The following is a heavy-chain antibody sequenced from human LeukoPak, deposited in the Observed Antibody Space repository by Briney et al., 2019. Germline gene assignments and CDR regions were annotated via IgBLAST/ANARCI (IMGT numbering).Heavy chain of an antibody. Sequence: SETLSLTCAVYGGSFSGYYWSWIRQPPGKGLEWIGEINHSGSTNYNPSLKSRVTISVDTSKNQFSLKLSSVTAADTAVYYCARGRRGYSYGCIDYWGQGTLVTVSS. V-gene: IGHV4-34*01. CDR3: ARGRRGYSYGCIDY. D-gene: IGHD5-18*01. CDR1: GGSFSGYY. CDR2: INHSGST. J-gene: IGHJ4*02.